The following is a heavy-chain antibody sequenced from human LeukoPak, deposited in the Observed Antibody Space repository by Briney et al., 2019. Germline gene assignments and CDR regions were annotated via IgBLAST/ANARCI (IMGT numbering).Heavy chain of an antibody. CDR2: IYYSGST. V-gene: IGHV4-39*01. CDR3: ARLDSDDVGPYGMDV. D-gene: IGHD1-1*01. J-gene: IGHJ6*02. CDR1: GGSISSSSYY. Sequence: SETLSLTCTVSGGSISSSSYYWGWIRQPPGKGLEWIGSIYYSGSTYYNPSLKSRVTISVDTSKNQFSLKLSSVTAADTAVYYCARLDSDDVGPYGMDVWGQGTTVTVSS.